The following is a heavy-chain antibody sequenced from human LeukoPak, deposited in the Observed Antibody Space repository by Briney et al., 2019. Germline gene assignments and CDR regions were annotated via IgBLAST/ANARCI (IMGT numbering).Heavy chain of an antibody. D-gene: IGHD3-10*01. CDR3: ARSGLAYGSGPLYDY. J-gene: IGHJ4*02. CDR1: GGSISSSNW. CDR2: IYHSGST. Sequence: SETLSLTCAVSGGSISSSNWWSWVRQPPGKGLEWIGEIYHSGSTKYNPSLKSRVTISIDTSKNQFSLNLSSVTAADTAVYYCARSGLAYGSGPLYDYWGQGTLVAVSS. V-gene: IGHV4-4*02.